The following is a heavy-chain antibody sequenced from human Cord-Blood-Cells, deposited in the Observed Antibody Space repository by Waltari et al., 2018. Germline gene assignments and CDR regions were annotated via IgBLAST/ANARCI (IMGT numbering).Heavy chain of an antibody. CDR3: AKDGSGYDGFSIDY. CDR2: ISYDGSNK. D-gene: IGHD5-12*01. CDR1: GFTLSSYG. J-gene: IGHJ4*02. V-gene: IGHV3-30*18. Sequence: QVQLVESGGGVVQPGRSLRLSCAASGFTLSSYGMHWVRQAPGKGLEWVAVISYDGSNKYYADSVKGRFTISRDNSKNTLYLQMNSLRAEDTAVYYCAKDGSGYDGFSIDYWGQGTLVTVSS.